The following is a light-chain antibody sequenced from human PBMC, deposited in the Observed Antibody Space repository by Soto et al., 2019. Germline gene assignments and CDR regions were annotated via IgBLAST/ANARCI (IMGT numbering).Light chain of an antibody. CDR3: QQYHNAGST. CDR1: QSVSNN. Sequence: IVMTQSPATLSVFTGGRASLSCRASQSVSNNLAWYQKKPGQAPRLLIYGASTRAAGISVRFSGSGPGTEFTLIISSLQSDDSAVYYCQQYHNAGSTFGQGTKVEI. V-gene: IGKV3-15*01. J-gene: IGKJ1*01. CDR2: GAS.